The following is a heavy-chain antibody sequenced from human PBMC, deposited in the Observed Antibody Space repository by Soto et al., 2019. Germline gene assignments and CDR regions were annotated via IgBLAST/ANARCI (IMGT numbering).Heavy chain of an antibody. CDR3: ARDPVFWSSSFDF. V-gene: IGHV3-11*01. D-gene: IGHD3-3*01. CDR2: ISPSGSAI. Sequence: GGSLRLSCAASGFAFSDYFMTWIRQSPGKGLEWVSYISPSGSAIYYADTVKGRFTISRDNAEKSVFLQMHGLRAEDTAIYYCARDPVFWSSSFDFWGQGSLVTVSS. CDR1: GFAFSDYF. J-gene: IGHJ4*02.